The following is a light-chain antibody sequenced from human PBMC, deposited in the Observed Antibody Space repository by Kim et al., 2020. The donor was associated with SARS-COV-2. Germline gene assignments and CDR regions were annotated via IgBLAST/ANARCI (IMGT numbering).Light chain of an antibody. J-gene: IGLJ2*01. V-gene: IGLV2-14*01. Sequence: QSALTQPASVSGSPGQSITISCTGTSSDVGGYNYVSWYQQHPGKAPKLMIYEVSNRPSGVSNRFSGSKSGNTASLTISGLQAEDEDDYYCSSYTSSRGVCGGGNQLTVL. CDR1: SSDVGGYNY. CDR2: EVS. CDR3: SSYTSSRGV.